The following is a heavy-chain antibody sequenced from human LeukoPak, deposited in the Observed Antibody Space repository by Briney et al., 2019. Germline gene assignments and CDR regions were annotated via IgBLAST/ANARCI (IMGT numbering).Heavy chain of an antibody. V-gene: IGHV4-59*01. D-gene: IGHD3-3*01. J-gene: IGHJ4*02. CDR3: ASGLYDFWSGYRMGHYFDY. CDR1: GFTFDDYG. CDR2: IYYSGST. Sequence: GSLRLSCAASGFTFDDYGMSWVRQAPGKGLEWIGYIYYSGSTNYNPSLKSRVTISVDTSKNQFSLKLSSVTAADTAVYYCASGLYDFWSGYRMGHYFDYWGQGTLVTVSS.